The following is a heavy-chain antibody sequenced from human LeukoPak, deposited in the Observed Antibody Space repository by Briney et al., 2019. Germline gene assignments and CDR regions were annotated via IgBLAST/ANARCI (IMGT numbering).Heavy chain of an antibody. CDR2: ISSSSSYI. D-gene: IGHD3-10*01. V-gene: IGHV3-21*04. CDR1: GFTFSSYS. CDR3: ARFPAGLGAFDI. J-gene: IGHJ3*02. Sequence: GGSLRLSCAASGFTFSSYSMNWVRQAPGKGLEWVSSISSSSSYIYYADSVKGRFTISRDNAKNSLYLQMNSLRAEDTAVYYCARFPAGLGAFDIWGQGTMVTVSS.